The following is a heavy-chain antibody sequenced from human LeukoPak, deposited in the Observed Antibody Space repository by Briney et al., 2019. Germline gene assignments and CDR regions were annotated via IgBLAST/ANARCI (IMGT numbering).Heavy chain of an antibody. CDR3: AKGSPGLKSDY. CDR2: ISTSGGST. CDR1: EFPFSNYG. D-gene: IGHD3-10*01. V-gene: IGHV3-23*01. J-gene: IGHJ4*02. Sequence: GGTLRLSCAASEFPFSNYGMSWVRQAPGKGLEWVSSISTSGGSTYYADSVKGRFTISRDNSKDTLYLQMNSLRAEDTAVYYCAKGSPGLKSDYWGQGTLVTVSS.